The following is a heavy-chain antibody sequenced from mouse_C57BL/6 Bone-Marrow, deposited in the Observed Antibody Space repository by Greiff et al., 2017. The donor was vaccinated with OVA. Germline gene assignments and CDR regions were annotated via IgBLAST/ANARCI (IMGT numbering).Heavy chain of an antibody. CDR2: ISDGGSYT. Sequence: EVMLVESGGGLVKPGGSLKLSCAASGFTFSSYAMSWVRQTPEKRLEWVATISDGGSYTYYPDNVKGRFTISRDNAKDNLYLQMSHLKSEDTAMYYCARDWTPCTTVVATPFAYWGQGTLVTVSA. D-gene: IGHD1-1*01. V-gene: IGHV5-4*01. J-gene: IGHJ3*01. CDR1: GFTFSSYA. CDR3: ARDWTPCTTVVATPFAY.